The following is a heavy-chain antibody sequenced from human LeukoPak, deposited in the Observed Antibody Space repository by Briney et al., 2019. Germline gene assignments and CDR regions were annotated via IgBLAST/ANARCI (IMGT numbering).Heavy chain of an antibody. CDR1: GFPFTTYW. CDR2: IKPDGSER. J-gene: IGHJ6*03. D-gene: IGHD6-19*01. V-gene: IGHV3-7*01. CDR3: ARDRSSGWYYYYYYMDV. Sequence: GGSLRLSCAASGFPFTTYWMSWVRQAPGKGLEWLANIKPDGSERYYVDSVKGRFTISRDNAENSLYLQMNSLRAEDTAVYYCARDRSSGWYYYYYYMDVWGKGTTVTISS.